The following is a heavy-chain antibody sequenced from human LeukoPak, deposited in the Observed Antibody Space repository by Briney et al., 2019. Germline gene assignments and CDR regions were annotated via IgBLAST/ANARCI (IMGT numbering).Heavy chain of an antibody. CDR2: IIPAFGTA. J-gene: IGHJ4*02. CDR3: ARDYNWNFANSSPFDY. Sequence: SVKVSCRSSGDTPHSHAISWVRQPPGQGLEWMGRIIPAFGTANYAQKFQGRVTITADKSTRTAYMEMSSLRSEDTAVYYCARDYNWNFANSSPFDYWGQGTLVTVSS. D-gene: IGHD1-7*01. CDR1: GDTPHSHA. V-gene: IGHV1-69*06.